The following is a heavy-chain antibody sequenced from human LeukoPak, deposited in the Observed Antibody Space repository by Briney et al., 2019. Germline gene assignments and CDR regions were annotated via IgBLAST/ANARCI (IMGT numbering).Heavy chain of an antibody. D-gene: IGHD2-2*01. V-gene: IGHV3-23*01. CDR3: AASLPNIVVVPATKGPFGY. J-gene: IGHJ4*02. Sequence: PPWGSLRLSCAASGFTFGSYTMSWVRQAPGKGLEWVSGVSGSGGNIHYADSVKGRFTISRDNSKNTLYLQMNSLRAEDTAVYYCAASLPNIVVVPATKGPFGYWGQGALVTVSS. CDR1: GFTFGSYT. CDR2: VSGSGGNI.